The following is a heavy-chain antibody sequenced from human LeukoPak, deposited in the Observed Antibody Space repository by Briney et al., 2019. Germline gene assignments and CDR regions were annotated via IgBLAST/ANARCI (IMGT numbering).Heavy chain of an antibody. CDR1: GFTFSSFP. J-gene: IGHJ2*01. Sequence: PGKSLRLSCAVSGFTFSSFPFHWVRQAPGKGLEWVAAISTDGSYKYHGDSVKGRFTISRENPMNTMYLQMNGLRPGDTAVYYCARSLIPGRWYFDLWGRGTLVTVSS. D-gene: IGHD3-16*01. V-gene: IGHV3-30*04. CDR3: ARSLIPGRWYFDL. CDR2: ISTDGSYK.